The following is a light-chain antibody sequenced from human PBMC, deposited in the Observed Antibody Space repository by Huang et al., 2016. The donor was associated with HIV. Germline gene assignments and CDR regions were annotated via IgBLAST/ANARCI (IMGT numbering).Light chain of an antibody. Sequence: EIVLTQSPGTLSLSAGERATLSCRASQSIGTNSLAWYQQKPGQAPRLLIYGESSRATGIPDRCSGSGSGTDFTLTISGLEPEDFAVYVCQRYGSSPYTFGQGTKLEIK. CDR1: QSIGTNS. CDR2: GES. V-gene: IGKV3-20*01. J-gene: IGKJ2*01. CDR3: QRYGSSPYT.